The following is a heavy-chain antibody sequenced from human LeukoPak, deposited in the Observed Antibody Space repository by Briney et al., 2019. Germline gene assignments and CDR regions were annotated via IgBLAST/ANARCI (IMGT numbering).Heavy chain of an antibody. CDR1: GFTFSSYG. D-gene: IGHD5-12*01. J-gene: IGHJ4*02. CDR2: IWFDGSNK. V-gene: IGHV3-33*01. CDR3: ARGWATTQYTYYFDY. Sequence: GRSLRLSCAASGFTFSSYGMHWVRQAPGKGLEWVAVIWFDGSNKYYADSVKGRFTISRDNSKNTLYLQMNSLRVEDTSVYYCARGWATTQYTYYFDYWGQGTLVTVSS.